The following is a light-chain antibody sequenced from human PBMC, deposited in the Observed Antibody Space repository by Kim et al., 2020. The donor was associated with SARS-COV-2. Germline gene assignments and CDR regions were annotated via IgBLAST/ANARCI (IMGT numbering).Light chain of an antibody. CDR1: KNVGSY. J-gene: IGKJ4*01. CDR2: DSS. V-gene: IGKV3-15*01. CDR3: QQYEDWPLT. Sequence: EIVMTQSPATLSVSLGERATLSCRASKNVGSYLSWFQQKPGQPPRLLIRDSSGRATGVAARFSGSGSGTEFTLTISGLQSDDFAVYYCQQYEDWPLTFGGGTKVDIK.